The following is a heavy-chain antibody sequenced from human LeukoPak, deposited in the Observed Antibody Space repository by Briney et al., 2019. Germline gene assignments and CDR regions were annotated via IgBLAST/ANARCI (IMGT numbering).Heavy chain of an antibody. CDR3: ARVSIFGVVIANDY. Sequence: PGGSLRLSCAASGFNFGTYAMSWVRQAPGKGLQWVSTITSGGDYMYYADPVKGRFTISRDDSKNSLYLHMNSLRAEDTAVYYCARVSIFGVVIANDYWGQGTVVTVSS. CDR2: ITSGGDYM. J-gene: IGHJ4*02. V-gene: IGHV3-21*01. D-gene: IGHD3-16*02. CDR1: GFNFGTYA.